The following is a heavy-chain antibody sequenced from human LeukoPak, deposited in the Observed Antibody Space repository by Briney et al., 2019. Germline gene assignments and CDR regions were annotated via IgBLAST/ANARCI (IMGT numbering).Heavy chain of an antibody. D-gene: IGHD1-14*01. V-gene: IGHV4-39*01. J-gene: IGHJ6*03. CDR3: ARQLTGTEYMDV. CDR1: GGSISSSSYY. Sequence: SETLSLTCTVSGGSISSSSYYWGWIRRPPGKGLEWIGTIYYSGRTYYNPSLKSRATISVDTSKRQFSLKLTSVTAADTAVYYCARQLTGTEYMDVWGEGTTVTISS. CDR2: IYYSGRT.